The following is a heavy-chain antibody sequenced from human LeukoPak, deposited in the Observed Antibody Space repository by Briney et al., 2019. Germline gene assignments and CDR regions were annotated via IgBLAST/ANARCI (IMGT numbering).Heavy chain of an antibody. CDR1: GFTFSSNA. CDR2: IRYDGSNK. D-gene: IGHD2-2*01. V-gene: IGHV3-30*02. Sequence: PGGSLRLSCAASGFTFSSNAMSWVRQAPGKGLEWVAFIRYDGSNKYYADSVKGRFTISRDNSKNTLYLQMNSLRAEDTAVYYCAPTPSTSGGYWGQGTLVTVSS. CDR3: APTPSTSGGY. J-gene: IGHJ4*02.